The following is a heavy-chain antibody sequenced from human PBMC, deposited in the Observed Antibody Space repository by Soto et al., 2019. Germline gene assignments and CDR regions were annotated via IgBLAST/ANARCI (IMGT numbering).Heavy chain of an antibody. CDR2: IYPGDSDT. Sequence: GESLKISCKGSGYSFTSYWIGWVRQMPGKGLEWMGIIYPGDSDTRYSPSFQGQVTITADKSISTAYLQGSSLKASDTAMYYCARQIGLYYYDSSGYGYFDLWGRGTLVTVSS. V-gene: IGHV5-51*01. D-gene: IGHD3-22*01. CDR1: GYSFTSYW. J-gene: IGHJ2*01. CDR3: ARQIGLYYYDSSGYGYFDL.